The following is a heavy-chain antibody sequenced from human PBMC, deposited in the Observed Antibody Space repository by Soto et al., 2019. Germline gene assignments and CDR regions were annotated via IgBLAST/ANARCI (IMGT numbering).Heavy chain of an antibody. CDR2: ISDDGGST. CDR1: GFTFSNYA. Sequence: VQLLESGGGLIQPGGSLRLSCAASGFTFSNYAMSWVRQGPGKGLEWVSIISDDGGSTNYADSVKGRFTISRDNSKNTLSLEMNSLRAEDTAVYYCAKGMGPYCGGGCYSRLADYWGQGTLVTVSS. CDR3: AKGMGPYCGGGCYSRLADY. D-gene: IGHD2-21*01. V-gene: IGHV3-23*01. J-gene: IGHJ4*02.